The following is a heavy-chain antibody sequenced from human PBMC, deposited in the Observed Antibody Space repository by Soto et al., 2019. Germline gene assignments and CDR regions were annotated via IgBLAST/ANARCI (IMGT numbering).Heavy chain of an antibody. CDR1: GYTFTNYG. J-gene: IGHJ4*02. V-gene: IGHV1-18*04. Sequence: QIQLVQSGAEVKKPGASVKVSCKASGYTFTNYGISWVREAPGQGLEWMGWISAYNGNTNYAQNFQGRVTMTTDTSTSTAYMELRSLRSDDTAMYYCARDLPVTAILLWDYWGQGTLVTVSS. CDR2: ISAYNGNT. CDR3: ARDLPVTAILLWDY. D-gene: IGHD2-2*02.